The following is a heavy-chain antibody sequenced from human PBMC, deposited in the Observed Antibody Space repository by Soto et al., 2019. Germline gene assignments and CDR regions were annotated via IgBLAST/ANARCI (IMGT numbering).Heavy chain of an antibody. J-gene: IGHJ2*01. D-gene: IGHD6-13*01. V-gene: IGHV3-9*01. CDR2: ISWNSGSI. CDR1: GFTFDDYA. CDR3: AKDISIAAAGAYWYFDL. Sequence: PVGSLRLSCAASGFTFDDYAMHWVRQAPGKGLEWVSGISWNSGSIGYADSVKGRFTISRDNAKNSLYLQMNSLRAEDTALYYCAKDISIAAAGAYWYFDLWGRGTLVTVSS.